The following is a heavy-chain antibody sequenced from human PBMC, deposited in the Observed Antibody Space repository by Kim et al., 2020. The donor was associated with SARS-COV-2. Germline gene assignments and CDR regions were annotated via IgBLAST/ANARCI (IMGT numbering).Heavy chain of an antibody. CDR3: ARLPEYYYYGMDV. J-gene: IGHJ6*02. Sequence: YNPSLQSRVTISVDTSKNQFSLKLSSVTAADTAVYYCARLPEYYYYGMDVWGQGTTVTVSS. V-gene: IGHV4-34*01.